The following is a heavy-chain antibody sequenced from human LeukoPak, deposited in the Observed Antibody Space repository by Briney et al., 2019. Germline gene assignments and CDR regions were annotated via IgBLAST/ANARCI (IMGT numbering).Heavy chain of an antibody. V-gene: IGHV4-59*12. J-gene: IGHJ4*02. Sequence: SETLPLTCTVSGASITSYFWSWIRQPPGEGLEWIGYVYHSGSTNYNPSLKRRVTISLDTTKTQFSLRLSSVTAADTAVYYCASQLGGTTFHWGQGTLVTVSS. CDR3: ASQLGGTTFH. CDR2: VYHSGST. CDR1: GASITSYF. D-gene: IGHD1-1*01.